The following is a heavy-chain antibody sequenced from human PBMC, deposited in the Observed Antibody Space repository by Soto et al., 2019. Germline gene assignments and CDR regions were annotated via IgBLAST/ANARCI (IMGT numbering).Heavy chain of an antibody. CDR3: ASSLVGGKRDYGENWFDP. Sequence: SETLSLTCAVSGGSIRSGGYSWSWIRQPPGKGLEWIGYIYHSGSTYYNPSLKSRVTISVDRSKNQFSLKLSSVTAADTAVYYCASSLVGGKRDYGENWFDPWGQGTLVTVSS. CDR2: IYHSGST. CDR1: GGSIRSGGYS. V-gene: IGHV4-30-2*01. J-gene: IGHJ5*02. D-gene: IGHD4-17*01.